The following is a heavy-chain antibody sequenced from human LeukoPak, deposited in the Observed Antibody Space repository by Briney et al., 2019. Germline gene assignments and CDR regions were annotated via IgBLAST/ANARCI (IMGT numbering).Heavy chain of an antibody. CDR3: TRRYDILTGYLIDY. Sequence: GGSLRLSCAASGFTFSGSAMHWVRQASGKGLEWVGRIRSKANSYATAYAASVKGRFTISRDDSKNTAYLPMNSLKTEDTAVYYCTRRYDILTGYLIDYWGQGTLVTVSS. D-gene: IGHD3-9*01. J-gene: IGHJ4*02. CDR1: GFTFSGSA. CDR2: IRSKANSYAT. V-gene: IGHV3-73*01.